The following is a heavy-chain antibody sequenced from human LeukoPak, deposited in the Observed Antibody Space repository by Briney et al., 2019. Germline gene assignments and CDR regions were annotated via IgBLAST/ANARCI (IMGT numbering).Heavy chain of an antibody. V-gene: IGHV4-39*01. CDR2: IYYSGST. J-gene: IGHJ6*03. D-gene: IGHD3-16*01. Sequence: SETLSLTCTVSGGSISSSSYYWGWIRQPPGKGLEWIGSIYYSGSTYYNPSLKSRVTISVDTSKNQFSLKLSSVTAADTAVYYCARKNLMRGNYYYYMDVWGKGTTVTVSS. CDR1: GGSISSSSYY. CDR3: ARKNLMRGNYYYYMDV.